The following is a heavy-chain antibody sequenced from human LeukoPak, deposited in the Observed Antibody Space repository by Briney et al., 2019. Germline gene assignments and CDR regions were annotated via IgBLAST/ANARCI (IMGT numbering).Heavy chain of an antibody. Sequence: SGNPSLNCTVSGGSISGYFLRWIRQPPGKGLEWIGYIYNSGSTNYNPSLKSRVTISVDTSKNQFALKLSSVTAADTAVYYCAREVAGTLNFDYWGQGTLVTVSS. D-gene: IGHD6-19*01. V-gene: IGHV4-59*01. CDR1: GGSISGYF. CDR3: AREVAGTLNFDY. J-gene: IGHJ4*02. CDR2: IYNSGST.